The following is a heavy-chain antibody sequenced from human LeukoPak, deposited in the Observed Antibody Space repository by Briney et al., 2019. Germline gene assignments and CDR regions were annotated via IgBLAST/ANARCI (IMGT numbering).Heavy chain of an antibody. CDR2: INPSGGST. CDR1: GYTFTSYY. Sequence: ASVKVSCKASGYTFTSYYMHWVRQAPGQGLEWMGIINPSGGSTSYAQKFQGRVTMTRDTSTSTVYMELSSLRSEDTAVYYCTRARRIAAAAYNWFDPWGQGTLVTVSS. D-gene: IGHD6-13*01. CDR3: TRARRIAAAAYNWFDP. V-gene: IGHV1-46*01. J-gene: IGHJ5*02.